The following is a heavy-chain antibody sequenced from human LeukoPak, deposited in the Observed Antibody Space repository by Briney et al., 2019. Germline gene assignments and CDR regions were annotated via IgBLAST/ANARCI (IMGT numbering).Heavy chain of an antibody. CDR3: ARRDNWGLDY. CDR1: GFTFSTYT. J-gene: IGHJ4*02. Sequence: PGRSLRLSCAASGFTFSTYTIHWVRQAPGKGLEWVALISYEGSSKYTANSVKGRFTISRDNSKNTHYLQMKSLRAEDTAVYYCARRDNWGLDYWGQGTLVTVSS. CDR2: ISYEGSSK. V-gene: IGHV3-30-3*01. D-gene: IGHD7-27*01.